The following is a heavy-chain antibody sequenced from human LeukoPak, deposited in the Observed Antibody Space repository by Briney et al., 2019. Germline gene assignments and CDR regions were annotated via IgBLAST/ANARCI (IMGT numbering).Heavy chain of an antibody. Sequence: PSETLSLTCTVSGYSISSGYYWGWIRQPPGKGLEWIGSIYHSGSTYYNPPLKSRVTISVDTSKNQFSLKLSTVTAADTAVYYCARGSGKFNWFDPWGQGTLVTVSS. D-gene: IGHD6-25*01. V-gene: IGHV4-38-2*02. CDR2: IYHSGST. CDR3: ARGSGKFNWFDP. J-gene: IGHJ5*02. CDR1: GYSISSGYY.